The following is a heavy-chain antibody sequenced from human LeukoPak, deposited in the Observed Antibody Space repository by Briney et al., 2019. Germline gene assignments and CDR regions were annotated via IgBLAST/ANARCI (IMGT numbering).Heavy chain of an antibody. CDR2: IYYSGST. Sequence: PSETLSLTCTVSGGSISSYYWSWIRQPPGKGLEWIGYIYYSGSTNYNPSLKSRVTISVDTSKNQFSLKLSSVTAADTAVYYCARGIVVVPAAIRPGDAFDIWGQGTMVTVSS. V-gene: IGHV4-59*01. D-gene: IGHD2-2*01. CDR3: ARGIVVVPAAIRPGDAFDI. CDR1: GGSISSYY. J-gene: IGHJ3*02.